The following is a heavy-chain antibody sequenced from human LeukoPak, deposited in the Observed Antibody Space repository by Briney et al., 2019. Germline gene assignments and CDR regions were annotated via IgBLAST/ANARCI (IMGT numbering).Heavy chain of an antibody. Sequence: SETLSLTCAVYGGSFSGYYWSWIRLPPGKGLEWIGEINHSGSTNYNPSLKSRVTISVDTSKNQFSLKLSSVTAADTAVYYCVTGQWLVPVSYWGQGTLVTVSS. CDR1: GGSFSGYY. J-gene: IGHJ4*02. D-gene: IGHD6-19*01. CDR2: INHSGST. CDR3: VTGQWLVPVSY. V-gene: IGHV4-34*01.